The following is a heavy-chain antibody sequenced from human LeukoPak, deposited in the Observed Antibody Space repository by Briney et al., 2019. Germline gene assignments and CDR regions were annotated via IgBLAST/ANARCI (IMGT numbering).Heavy chain of an antibody. CDR3: ARQVRGEGWFDP. J-gene: IGHJ5*02. CDR1: GGSISSYY. Sequence: SETLSLTCTVSGGSISSYYWSWIRQPPGKGLEWIGYIYYSGSTNYNPSLKSRVTISVDTSKNQFSLKLSSVTAADTAVYYCARQVRGEGWFDPWGQGTLVTVSS. V-gene: IGHV4-59*08. CDR2: IYYSGST. D-gene: IGHD3-10*01.